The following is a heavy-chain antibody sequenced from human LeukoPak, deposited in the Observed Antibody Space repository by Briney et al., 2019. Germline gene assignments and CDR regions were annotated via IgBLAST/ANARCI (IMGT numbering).Heavy chain of an antibody. D-gene: IGHD3-22*01. Sequence: ASVKVSCKASGYTFTSYGISWVRQAPGQGLEWVGWINSYNGNTNYAQKLQGRVTLTTDTSTSTAYMELRSLRSDDTAVYYCARHITMIVVVINDPFDIWGQGTMVTVSS. CDR2: INSYNGNT. CDR1: GYTFTSYG. V-gene: IGHV1-18*01. J-gene: IGHJ3*02. CDR3: ARHITMIVVVINDPFDI.